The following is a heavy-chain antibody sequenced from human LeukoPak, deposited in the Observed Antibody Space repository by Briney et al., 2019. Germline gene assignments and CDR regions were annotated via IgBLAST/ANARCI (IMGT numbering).Heavy chain of an antibody. Sequence: SQTLSLTCTVSGGSISSGSYYWRWIRQPAGKGLEWIGRIYTSGSTNYNPSLKSRVTISVDTSKNQFSLKLSSVTAADTAVYYCARETARGDYWGQGTLVTVSS. V-gene: IGHV4-61*02. CDR2: IYTSGST. CDR3: ARETARGDY. CDR1: GGSISSGSYY. J-gene: IGHJ4*02. D-gene: IGHD1-14*01.